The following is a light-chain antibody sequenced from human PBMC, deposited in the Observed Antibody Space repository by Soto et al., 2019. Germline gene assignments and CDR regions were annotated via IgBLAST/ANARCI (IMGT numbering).Light chain of an antibody. Sequence: EIVMTQSPATLSVSPGERAALSCRASQSVSNNLAWYQQKPGQAPRILMYGASTRATGFPDRFSGSGSGTEFTLTISSLQSEDFAIYYCLQYSIWPLTFGQGTKLEIK. CDR3: LQYSIWPLT. J-gene: IGKJ2*01. CDR2: GAS. V-gene: IGKV3-15*01. CDR1: QSVSNN.